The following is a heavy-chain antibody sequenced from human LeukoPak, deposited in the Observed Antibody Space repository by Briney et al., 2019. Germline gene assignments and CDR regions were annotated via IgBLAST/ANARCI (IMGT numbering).Heavy chain of an antibody. CDR2: IYTSGST. D-gene: IGHD3-10*01. J-gene: IGHJ3*02. CDR3: AREGLLWFGELYAFDI. CDR1: GGSISSYY. V-gene: IGHV4-4*07. Sequence: SETLSLTCTVSGGSISSYYWSWIRQPAGKGLEWIGRIYTSGSTNYNPSLESRVTMSVDTSKNQFSLKLSSVTAADTAVYYCAREGLLWFGELYAFDIWGQGTMVTVSS.